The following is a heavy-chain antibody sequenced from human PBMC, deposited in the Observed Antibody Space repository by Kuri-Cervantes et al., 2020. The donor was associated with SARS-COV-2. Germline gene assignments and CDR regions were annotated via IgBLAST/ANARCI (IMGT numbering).Heavy chain of an antibody. CDR2: TIPIFGTA. CDR3: ARVSTDAFDI. Sequence: SVKVSCKASGYTFTGYYMHWVRQAPGQGLEWMGGTIPIFGTANYAQKFQGRVTITADESTSTAYMELSSLRSDDTAVYYCARVSTDAFDIWGQGTMVTVSS. J-gene: IGHJ3*02. V-gene: IGHV1-69*13. CDR1: GYTFTGYY.